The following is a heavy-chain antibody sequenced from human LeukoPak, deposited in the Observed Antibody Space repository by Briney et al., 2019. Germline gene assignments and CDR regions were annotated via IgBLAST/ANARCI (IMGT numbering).Heavy chain of an antibody. V-gene: IGHV4-59*01. CDR2: IYYSGSP. D-gene: IGHD3-3*01. CDR3: ARKTYYDFWSGPLFDY. J-gene: IGHJ4*02. Sequence: PSETLSLTCTVSGGSISSYYWSWLRQPPGKGLEWIGYIYYSGSPNYNPSLKSRVTISVDTSKHQFSLKLSSVTAADTAVYYCARKTYYDFWSGPLFDYWGQGTLVTVSS. CDR1: GGSISSYY.